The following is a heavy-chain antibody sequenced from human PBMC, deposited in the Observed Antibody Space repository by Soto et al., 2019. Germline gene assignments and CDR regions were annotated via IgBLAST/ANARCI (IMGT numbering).Heavy chain of an antibody. CDR2: INPNSGDT. J-gene: IGHJ6*02. CDR1: GYTFTDYF. CDR3: ARAPGVRGASSYRMDV. D-gene: IGHD3-10*01. Sequence: ASVKVSCKASGYTFTDYFIHWVRQAPGQGLEWMGWINPNSGDTNYAPKFQGRVTMTTDTSISTAYLELTRLRSDDTAVCYCARAPGVRGASSYRMDVSGQGNTVTVSS. V-gene: IGHV1-2*02.